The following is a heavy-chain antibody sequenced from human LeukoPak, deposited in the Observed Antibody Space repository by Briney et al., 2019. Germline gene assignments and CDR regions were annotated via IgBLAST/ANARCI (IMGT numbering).Heavy chain of an antibody. CDR1: GYTFTSYG. D-gene: IGHD6-19*01. V-gene: IGHV1-18*01. Sequence: ASVKVSCKASGYTFTSYGISGVRQAPGQALEWMGWISACNGNTNYAQKLQGRVTMTTDTSTSTAYMELRSLRSDDTAVYYCAIEGYSSGWYWFDPWGQGTLVTVSS. CDR2: ISACNGNT. J-gene: IGHJ5*02. CDR3: AIEGYSSGWYWFDP.